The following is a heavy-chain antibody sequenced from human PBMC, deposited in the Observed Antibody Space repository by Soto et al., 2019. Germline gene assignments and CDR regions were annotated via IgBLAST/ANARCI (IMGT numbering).Heavy chain of an antibody. J-gene: IGHJ6*02. CDR2: IYHSGST. D-gene: IGHD2-15*01. V-gene: IGHV4-4*02. CDR1: GGSVSSSNW. Sequence: TLSLACAVSGGSVSSSNWWSWVRQPPGKGLEWIGEIYHSGSTNYNPSLKSRVTISVDKSKNQFSLKPSSVTAADTAVYYCARAGHCSGGSCLTYYYYYGMDVWGQGTTVTVSS. CDR3: ARAGHCSGGSCLTYYYYYGMDV.